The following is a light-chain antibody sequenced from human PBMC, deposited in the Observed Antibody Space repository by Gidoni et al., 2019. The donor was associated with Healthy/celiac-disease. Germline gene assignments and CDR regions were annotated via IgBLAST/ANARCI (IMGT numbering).Light chain of an antibody. J-gene: IGKJ2*01. CDR3: QQYDSTPYT. V-gene: IGKV4-1*01. CDR1: QSVLYSSNNKNY. Sequence: DIVMTQSPDSLAVSLGESAPIHCKSSQSVLYSSNNKNYLTWYQQKPGQPPKLLIYLASNRESGVTDRFSGSGSGTDFTLTISSLQAEDVAVYYCQQYDSTPYTFGQGTKLEIK. CDR2: LAS.